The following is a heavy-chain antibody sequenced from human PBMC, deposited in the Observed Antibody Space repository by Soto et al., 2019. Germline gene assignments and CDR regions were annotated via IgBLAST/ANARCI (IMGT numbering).Heavy chain of an antibody. CDR2: IYSGGST. Sequence: GSLRLSCAASGFTVSSNYMSWVRQAPGKGLEWVSVIYSGGSTYYADSVKGRFTISRDNSKNTLYLQMNSLRAEDTAVYYCARLGMSSSFDYWGQGTLVTVSS. D-gene: IGHD6-6*01. CDR1: GFTVSSNY. CDR3: ARLGMSSSFDY. J-gene: IGHJ4*02. V-gene: IGHV3-66*01.